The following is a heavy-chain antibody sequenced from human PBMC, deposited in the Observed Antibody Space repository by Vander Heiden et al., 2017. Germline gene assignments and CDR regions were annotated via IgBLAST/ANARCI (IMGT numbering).Heavy chain of an antibody. V-gene: IGHV3-20*04. D-gene: IGHD3-22*01. Sequence: EVQLVESGGGVVRPGGSLRLCCAASGFAFDDSGMSCVRQARGKGLEWVSGINGNGCSTGYADSVKGRFTISRDNAKNSLYLQMNSLRAEDTALYYCARGGRYYYDSSGSTDFDYWGQGTLVTVSS. CDR1: GFAFDDSG. J-gene: IGHJ4*02. CDR3: ARGGRYYYDSSGSTDFDY. CDR2: INGNGCST.